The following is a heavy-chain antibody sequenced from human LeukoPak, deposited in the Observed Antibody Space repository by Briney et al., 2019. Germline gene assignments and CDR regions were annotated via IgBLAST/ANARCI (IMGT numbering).Heavy chain of an antibody. V-gene: IGHV3-23*01. CDR2: ITRSGDGT. J-gene: IGHJ4*02. CDR1: GFTFSDFA. Sequence: GGSLRLSCAASGFTFSDFAMSWVRQVPGKGLEWVSAITRSGDGTYYADSVKGRFTISRANSKNTLYLQTNSLRPEDTAVYYCAKDGLYCSGGHCYSTSQDFDRWGLGTLVTVSS. D-gene: IGHD2-21*02. CDR3: AKDGLYCSGGHCYSTSQDFDR.